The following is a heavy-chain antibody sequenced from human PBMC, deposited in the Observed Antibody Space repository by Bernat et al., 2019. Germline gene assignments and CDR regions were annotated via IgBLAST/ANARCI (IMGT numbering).Heavy chain of an antibody. D-gene: IGHD6-19*01. Sequence: QVQLQQWGAGLLKPSETLSLTCAVYGGSFSGCYWSWIRQPPGKGLEWIGEINHSGSTNYNPSLKSRVTISVETSKNQFSLKLSSVTAADTAVYYCARYIAVAGTIEAGFDYWGQGTLVTVSS. CDR2: INHSGST. J-gene: IGHJ4*02. CDR1: GGSFSGCY. CDR3: ARYIAVAGTIEAGFDY. V-gene: IGHV4-34*01.